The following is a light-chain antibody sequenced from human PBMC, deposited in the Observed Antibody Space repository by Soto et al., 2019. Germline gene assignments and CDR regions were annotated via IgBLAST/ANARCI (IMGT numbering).Light chain of an antibody. CDR1: QSVSSN. CDR2: GAS. Sequence: EIVMTQSPATLSVSPGERATLSCRASQSVSSNLAWYQQKPGQAPRLLIYGASTRATDIPARFSGSGSGTEFTLTISSLQSEYFAVYYCQQYNNWPPRFGQGTKVEIK. J-gene: IGKJ1*01. V-gene: IGKV3-15*01. CDR3: QQYNNWPPR.